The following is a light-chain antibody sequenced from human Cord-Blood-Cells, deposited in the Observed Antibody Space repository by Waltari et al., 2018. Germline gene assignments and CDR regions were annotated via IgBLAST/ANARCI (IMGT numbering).Light chain of an antibody. CDR3: QQYDKLPVA. CDR2: DAS. J-gene: IGKJ4*01. V-gene: IGKV1-33*01. Sequence: DIQMTPSPSSLSASVGDRVTITCQASQDISNYLNCNQQKPGKAPKLLIYDASKLETGATSRFSGSGSGTDFTSTISSLQTEDSATYYCQQYDKLPVAFGGGTKVEIK. CDR1: QDISNY.